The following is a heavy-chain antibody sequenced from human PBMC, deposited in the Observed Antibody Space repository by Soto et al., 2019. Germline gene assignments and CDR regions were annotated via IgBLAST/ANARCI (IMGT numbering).Heavy chain of an antibody. J-gene: IGHJ4*02. CDR2: IYYSGST. V-gene: IGHV4-39*01. D-gene: IGHD2-21*02. CDR3: ARQRTSVVTQAYFDS. Sequence: SETLSLTCTVTGDSINNRSYYWGWIRQPPGKGLEWIGSIYYSGSTYNNPSLRSRVSMSVDTSKNQFSLKLRSVTAADTALYYCARQRTSVVTQAYFDSWGQGSLVTVSS. CDR1: GDSINNRSYY.